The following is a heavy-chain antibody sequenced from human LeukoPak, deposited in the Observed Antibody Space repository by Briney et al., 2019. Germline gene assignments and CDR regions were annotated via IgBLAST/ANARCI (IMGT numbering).Heavy chain of an antibody. CDR2: MFPGDSET. J-gene: IGHJ3*02. V-gene: IGHV5-51*01. CDR3: ARTDSNNRGWYGTFDI. CDR1: GSTFTGYW. Sequence: GESLKISCKGSGSTFTGYWIGWGRQLPGKGLEWMGIMFPGDSETKYSPSFQGQVTISADKSISTAYLQWSSLKASDTAMYYCARTDSNNRGWYGTFDIWGQGTVVTVSS. D-gene: IGHD6-19*01.